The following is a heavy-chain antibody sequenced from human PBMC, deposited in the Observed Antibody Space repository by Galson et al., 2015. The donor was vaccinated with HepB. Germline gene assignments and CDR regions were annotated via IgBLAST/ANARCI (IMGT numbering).Heavy chain of an antibody. Sequence: SLRLSRAASEVAFDRYALHWVGLAAGPGLERQAVVPYARSNKYYADSVKGRFTISRDNSKNTLYLQMNSLRAEDTAVYYCAKDLEMATITGGFGYWGQGTLVTVSS. CDR1: EVAFDRYA. CDR2: VPYARSNK. J-gene: IGHJ4*02. V-gene: IGHV3-30*18. D-gene: IGHD5-24*01. CDR3: AKDLEMATITGGFGY.